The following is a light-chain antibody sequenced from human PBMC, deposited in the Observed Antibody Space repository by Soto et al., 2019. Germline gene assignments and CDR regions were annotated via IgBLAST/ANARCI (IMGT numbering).Light chain of an antibody. V-gene: IGKV3-20*01. Sequence: EIVLTQSPGTRSLSPGERATLSCRASQGISSTLLPSYQQRPGQAPRLLIHGVSSKAAGTPDRAGGSGSGADFTPTINSLQPEAGALYFCQPDDSSPFSVGPGTQLEIK. J-gene: IGKJ3*01. CDR1: QGISSTL. CDR3: QPDDSSPFS. CDR2: GVS.